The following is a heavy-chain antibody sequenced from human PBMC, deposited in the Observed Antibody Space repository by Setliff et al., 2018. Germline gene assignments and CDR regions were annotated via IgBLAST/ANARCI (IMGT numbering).Heavy chain of an antibody. CDR3: ARASRFGTIVYKGYYYMDV. J-gene: IGHJ6*03. V-gene: IGHV7-4-1*02. CDR2: INTNTGNP. CDR1: GYTFTTYA. Sequence: GASVKVSCKTSGYTFTTYAISWMRQAPGQGLEWMGWINTNTGNPSYAQDFTGRFVFSLDTSVSTAYRQISSLKAEDTAVYYCARASRFGTIVYKGYYYMDVWGKGTTVTVSS. D-gene: IGHD3-10*01.